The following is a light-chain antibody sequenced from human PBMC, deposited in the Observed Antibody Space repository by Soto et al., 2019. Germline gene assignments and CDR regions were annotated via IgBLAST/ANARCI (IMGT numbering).Light chain of an antibody. CDR3: QQSYSIPRT. V-gene: IGKV1-39*01. Sequence: DIQMTQSPSSLSASVGDRVTITCRASQTISSYLNWYQQKPGKAPKLLIYAASSLQSGVPSRFSGSGSGTDFNLTISSLQPEDFATYYCQQSYSIPRTFDQGTKVEIK. CDR2: AAS. J-gene: IGKJ1*01. CDR1: QTISSY.